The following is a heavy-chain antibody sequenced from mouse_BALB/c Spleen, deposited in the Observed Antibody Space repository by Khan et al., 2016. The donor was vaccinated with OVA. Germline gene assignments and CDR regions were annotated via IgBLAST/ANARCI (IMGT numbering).Heavy chain of an antibody. D-gene: IGHD2-10*01. CDR3: ARQPYYDYYDMDY. Sequence: VQLVESGPGLVAPSQSLSITCTISGFSLTSYGVHWLRQPPGKGLEWLVVIWSDGSTAYNSALKSRLSISTDNSSTHVFLKMNSLQTEDTAMYYCARQPYYDYYDMDYWGQGTSVTVSS. CDR1: GFSLTSYG. J-gene: IGHJ4*01. V-gene: IGHV2-6-1*01. CDR2: IWSDGST.